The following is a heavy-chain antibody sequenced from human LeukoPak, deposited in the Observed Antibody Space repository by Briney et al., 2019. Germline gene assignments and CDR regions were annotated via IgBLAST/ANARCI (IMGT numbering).Heavy chain of an antibody. CDR1: GGSISSSYYY. CDR3: AREYRGYSYVGAFDI. Sequence: SETLSLTCTVSGGSISSSYYYWGWIRQPPGKGLEWIGSIYSSGSTYYNPSLKSRVTISVDTSKNQFSLKLTSVTAADTAVYYCAREYRGYSYVGAFDIWGQGTMVTVSS. V-gene: IGHV4-39*02. D-gene: IGHD5-18*01. J-gene: IGHJ3*02. CDR2: IYSSGST.